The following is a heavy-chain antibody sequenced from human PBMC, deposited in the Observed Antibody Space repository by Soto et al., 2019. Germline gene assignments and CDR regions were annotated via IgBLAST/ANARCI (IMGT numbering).Heavy chain of an antibody. J-gene: IGHJ5*02. CDR3: ARAPRTCSGGSCYGRLNWFDP. V-gene: IGHV3-21*01. CDR2: ISSSSSYI. D-gene: IGHD2-15*01. CDR1: GFTFSSYS. Sequence: LRLSCAASGFTFSSYSMNWVRQAPGKGLEWVSSISSSSSYIYYADSVKGRFTISRDNAKNSLYLQMNSLRAEDTAVYYCARAPRTCSGGSCYGRLNWFDPWGQGTLVTVSS.